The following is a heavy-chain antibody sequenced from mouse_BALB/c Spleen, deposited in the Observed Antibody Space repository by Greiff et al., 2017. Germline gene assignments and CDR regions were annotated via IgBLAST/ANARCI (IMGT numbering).Heavy chain of an antibody. CDR2: ISSGGGST. D-gene: IGHD1-1*02. CDR3: ARHGNYAMDY. Sequence: EVHLVESGGGLVKPGGSLELSCAASGFAFSSYDMSWVRQTPEKRLEWVAYISSGGGSTYYPDTVKGRFTISRDNAKNTLYLQMSSLKSEDTAMYYCARHGNYAMDYWGQGTSVTVSS. CDR1: GFAFSSYD. J-gene: IGHJ4*01. V-gene: IGHV5-12-1*01.